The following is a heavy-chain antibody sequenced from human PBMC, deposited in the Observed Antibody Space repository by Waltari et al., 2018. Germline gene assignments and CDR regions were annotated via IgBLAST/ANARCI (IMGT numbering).Heavy chain of an antibody. Sequence: QVQLQQWGAGLLKPSETLSLTCAVYGGSFSGYYRSWIRQPPGKGLAWIGEINHSGSTNYNPSLKSRVTISVDTSKNQFSLKLSSVTAADTAVYYCARGMWYYFDYWGQGTLVTVSS. CDR3: ARGMWYYFDY. V-gene: IGHV4-34*01. CDR2: INHSGST. D-gene: IGHD2-21*01. CDR1: GGSFSGYY. J-gene: IGHJ4*02.